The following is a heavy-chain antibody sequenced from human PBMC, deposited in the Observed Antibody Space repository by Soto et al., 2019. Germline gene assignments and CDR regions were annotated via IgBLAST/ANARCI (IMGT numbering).Heavy chain of an antibody. D-gene: IGHD6-19*01. J-gene: IGHJ5*02. CDR3: ARDAVIAVAGGWFDP. Sequence: EVQLVESGGGLVKPGGSLRLSCAASGFTFSSYSMNWVRQAPGKGLEWVSSISSSSSYIYYADSVKGRFTISRDNAKNSLYLQMNSLRAEDTAVYYCARDAVIAVAGGWFDPRGQGTLVTVSS. CDR2: ISSSSSYI. V-gene: IGHV3-21*01. CDR1: GFTFSSYS.